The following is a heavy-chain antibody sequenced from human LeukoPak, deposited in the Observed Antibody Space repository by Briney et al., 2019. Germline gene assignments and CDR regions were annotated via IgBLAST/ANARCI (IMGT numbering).Heavy chain of an antibody. J-gene: IGHJ4*02. Sequence: PGGSLRLSCAASGFTLSGYGMHWVRQAPGKGLEWVAVISYDGSNKYYADSVKGRFTISRDNSKNTLYLQMDSLRAEDAAVYYCAKDLHSIADYLLGYWGQGTLVTVSS. CDR3: AKDLHSIADYLLGY. CDR2: ISYDGSNK. CDR1: GFTLSGYG. V-gene: IGHV3-30*18. D-gene: IGHD3-22*01.